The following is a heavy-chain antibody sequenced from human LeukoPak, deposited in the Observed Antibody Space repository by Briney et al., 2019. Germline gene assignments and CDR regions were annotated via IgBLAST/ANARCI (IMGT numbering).Heavy chain of an antibody. CDR2: ISSSGSTI. V-gene: IGHV3-48*03. J-gene: IGHJ4*02. Sequence: GGSLRLSCAASGFTFSSYEMNWVRQAPGKGLEWVSYISSSGSTIYYADSVKGRFTISRDNAKNSLYLQMNSLRAEDTAVYYCARVDTAMVTISWGQGTLVTVSS. CDR3: ARVDTAMVTIS. CDR1: GFTFSSYE. D-gene: IGHD5-18*01.